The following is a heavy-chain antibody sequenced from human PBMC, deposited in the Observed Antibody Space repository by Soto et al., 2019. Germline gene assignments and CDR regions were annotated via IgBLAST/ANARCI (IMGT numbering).Heavy chain of an antibody. CDR3: ERGGYDFSGVNFEDGFDF. CDR1: SGSLSSHF. CDR2: IFYTGIT. V-gene: IGHV4-59*11. D-gene: IGHD3-22*01. Sequence: SETLSLTCSVSSGSLSSHFWAWIRQSPGKGLEWLGYIFYTGITNYDPSLQSRVTISVDTSKDQFSLRLNSVTAADTAVYYCERGGYDFSGVNFEDGFDFWGQGIPVT. J-gene: IGHJ3*01.